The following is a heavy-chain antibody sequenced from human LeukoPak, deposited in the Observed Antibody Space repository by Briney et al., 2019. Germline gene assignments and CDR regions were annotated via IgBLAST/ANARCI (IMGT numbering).Heavy chain of an antibody. CDR1: GFTFSSYS. D-gene: IGHD2-21*02. Sequence: GGSLRLSCAASGFTFSSYSMNWVRQAPGKGLEWVSSISSSSSYIYYADSVKGRFTISRDNAKNSLYLQMNSLRAEDTAVYYCASGVTSHIVVVTAPSGRKDAFDIWAKGQWSPSLQ. CDR3: ASGVTSHIVVVTAPSGRKDAFDI. CDR2: ISSSSSYI. J-gene: IGHJ3*02. V-gene: IGHV3-21*01.